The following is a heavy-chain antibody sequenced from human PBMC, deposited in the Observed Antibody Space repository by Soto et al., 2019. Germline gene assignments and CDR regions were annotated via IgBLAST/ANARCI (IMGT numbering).Heavy chain of an antibody. J-gene: IGHJ3*02. CDR3: ARDKAYCGGDCPTPFDI. CDR1: GGTFSSYA. Sequence: QVQLVQSGAEVTKPGSSVKVSCKASGGTFSSYAISWVRQAPGQGREWMGGSIAIFGTANYAQKFQGRVTITADESTSTAYMELSSLRSEDTAVYYCARDKAYCGGDCPTPFDIWGQGTMVTVSS. V-gene: IGHV1-69*01. CDR2: SIAIFGTA. D-gene: IGHD2-21*02.